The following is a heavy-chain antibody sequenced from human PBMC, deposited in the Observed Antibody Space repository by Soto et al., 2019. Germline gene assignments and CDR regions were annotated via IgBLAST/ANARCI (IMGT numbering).Heavy chain of an antibody. V-gene: IGHV3-30-3*01. J-gene: IGHJ4*02. CDR2: ISYDGSNK. Sequence: GGSLRLSCAASGFTFSSYAMHWVRQAPGKGLEWVAVISYDGSNKYYADSVKGRFTISRDNSKNTLYLQMNSLRAEDTAVYYCARETIAAAAVCFDYWGQGTLVTVSS. CDR3: ARETIAAAAVCFDY. CDR1: GFTFSSYA. D-gene: IGHD6-13*01.